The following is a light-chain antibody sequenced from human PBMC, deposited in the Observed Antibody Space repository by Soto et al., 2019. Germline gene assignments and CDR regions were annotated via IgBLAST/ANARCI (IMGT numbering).Light chain of an antibody. CDR3: LQDDAYPLT. CDR2: SAS. J-gene: IGKJ4*01. V-gene: IGKV1-6*01. CDR1: QGIRND. Sequence: AIQMTQSPSSLSASVGDRVTITCRASQGIRNDLGWYQQKPGKAPKLLIYSASTLHSGVPSRFSGSGSGTEFTLTISNLQPEDFANYYCLQDDAYPLTFGGGTKVEIK.